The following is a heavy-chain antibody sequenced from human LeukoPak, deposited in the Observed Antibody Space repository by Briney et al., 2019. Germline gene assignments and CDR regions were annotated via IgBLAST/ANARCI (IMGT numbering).Heavy chain of an antibody. CDR1: GFTFSSYW. D-gene: IGHD3-10*01. Sequence: GSLRLSCAASGFTFSSYWMSWVRQAPGKGLEWVAVISYDGSNKYYADSVKGRCTISRDNSKNTLYLQMNSLRAEDTAVYYCAKAVLPHPEDWFDPWGQGTLVTVSS. CDR2: ISYDGSNK. J-gene: IGHJ5*02. V-gene: IGHV3-30*18. CDR3: AKAVLPHPEDWFDP.